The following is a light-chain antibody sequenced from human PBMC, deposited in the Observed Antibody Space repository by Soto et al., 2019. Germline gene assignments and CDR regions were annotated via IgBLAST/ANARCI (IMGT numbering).Light chain of an antibody. CDR1: QTISSW. CDR2: KAS. Sequence: DIQLTQSPSTLSGSVGDRVTITCRASQTISSWLVWYQQKPGKAPKLLIYKASTWKSGVPSRFSGSGSGTEFTLTISSLGPDDFAVYYCQHYDSYSVAFGQGTKVELK. CDR3: QHYDSYSVA. J-gene: IGKJ1*01. V-gene: IGKV1-5*03.